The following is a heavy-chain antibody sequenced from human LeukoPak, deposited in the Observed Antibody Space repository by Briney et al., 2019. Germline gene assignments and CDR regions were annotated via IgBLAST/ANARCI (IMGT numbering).Heavy chain of an antibody. CDR3: ARTVRYLLGGYCGGDVGCWFDP. CDR1: GGSISSYY. J-gene: IGHJ5*02. Sequence: SETLSLTCTVSGGSISSYYWSWIRQPAGKGLEWIGRIYTSGSTNYNPSLKSRVTMSVDTSKNQFSLKLSSVTAADTAVYYCARTVRYLLGGYCGGDVGCWFDPWGQGTLVTVSS. CDR2: IYTSGST. D-gene: IGHD2-21*02. V-gene: IGHV4-4*07.